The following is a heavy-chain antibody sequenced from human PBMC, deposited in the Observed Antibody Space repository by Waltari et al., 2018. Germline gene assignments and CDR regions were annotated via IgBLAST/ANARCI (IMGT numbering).Heavy chain of an antibody. CDR2: IIPIFGTA. J-gene: IGHJ4*02. Sequence: QVQLVQSGAEVKKPGSSVKVSCKASGGTFSSYAISWVRPAPGQGLEWMGGIIPIFGTANYAQKFQGRVTITTDESTSTAYMELSSLRSEDTAVYYCAMFSSGYVYPTYFDYWGQGTLVTVSS. CDR1: GGTFSSYA. CDR3: AMFSSGYVYPTYFDY. V-gene: IGHV1-69*05. D-gene: IGHD3-22*01.